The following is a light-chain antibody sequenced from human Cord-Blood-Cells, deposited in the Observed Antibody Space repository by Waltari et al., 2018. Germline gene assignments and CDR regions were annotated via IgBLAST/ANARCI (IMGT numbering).Light chain of an antibody. V-gene: IGLV6-57*02. Sequence: NFMLTQPHSVSESPGKTVTISCTGSSGSIASNYVQWYQQRPGSAPTTGIYEDNQRPSGVPARFSGSIDSSSNSASLTISGLKTEDEADYYCQSYDSSINWVFGGGTKLTVL. CDR1: SGSIASNY. CDR2: EDN. J-gene: IGLJ3*02. CDR3: QSYDSSINWV.